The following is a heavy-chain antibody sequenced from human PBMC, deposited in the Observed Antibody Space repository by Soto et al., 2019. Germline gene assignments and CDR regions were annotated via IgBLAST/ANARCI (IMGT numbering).Heavy chain of an antibody. CDR2: IWYDGSSK. Sequence: GGSLRLSCAASGFTFSSYGMHWVRQAPGKGLEWVAVIWYDGSSKYYADSVKGRFTISRHNSKNTLYLQMNSLRAEDTAVYYCASAYCSSTSCITSAFDIWGQGTMVTVSS. J-gene: IGHJ3*02. CDR3: ASAYCSSTSCITSAFDI. D-gene: IGHD2-2*01. CDR1: GFTFSSYG. V-gene: IGHV3-30*19.